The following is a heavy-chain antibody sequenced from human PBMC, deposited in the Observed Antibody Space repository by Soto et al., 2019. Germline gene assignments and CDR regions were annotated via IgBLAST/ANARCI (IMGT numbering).Heavy chain of an antibody. D-gene: IGHD2-15*01. CDR1: GYTFTSYG. CDR3: ARDRGVVNVGVGRWFDP. V-gene: IGHV1-18*01. Sequence: QVQLVQSGAEVKKPGASVKVSCKASGYTFTSYGISWVRQAPGQGLEWMGWISAYTGNTNYAQKLQGRVTMTTDTSTSTAYMELRSLRSDDTAVYYCARDRGVVNVGVGRWFDPWGQGTLVTVSS. CDR2: ISAYTGNT. J-gene: IGHJ5*02.